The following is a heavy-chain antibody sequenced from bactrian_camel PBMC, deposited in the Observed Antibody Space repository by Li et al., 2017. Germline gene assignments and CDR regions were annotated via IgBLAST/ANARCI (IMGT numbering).Heavy chain of an antibody. J-gene: IGHJ4*01. D-gene: IGHD3*01. CDR2: FDRDGSK. CDR1: GYRYGSYC. CDR3: AAARRFWDCPNMVESEYNY. V-gene: IGHV3S55*01. Sequence: HVQLVESGGGSVQAGGSLRLSCAASGYRYGSYCMAWFRQAAGKEREGVAVFDRDGSKRYAESVKGRFTISKDNAKGTLYLEMNSLTPEDTAMYYCAAARRFWDCPNMVESEYNYWGQGTQVTVS.